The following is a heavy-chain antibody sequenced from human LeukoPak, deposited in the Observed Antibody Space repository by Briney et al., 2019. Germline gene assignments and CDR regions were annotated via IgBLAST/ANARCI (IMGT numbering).Heavy chain of an antibody. CDR1: GFTFTSSA. J-gene: IGHJ4*02. CDR3: AADSGITGTTTRFDY. Sequence: GASVNVSCKASGFTFTSSAMQWVRQARGQRLEWIGWIVVGSGNTNYAQKFQERVTITRDMSTSTAYMELSSLRSEDTAVYYCAADSGITGTTTRFDYWGQGTLVTVSS. D-gene: IGHD1-7*01. CDR2: IVVGSGNT. V-gene: IGHV1-58*02.